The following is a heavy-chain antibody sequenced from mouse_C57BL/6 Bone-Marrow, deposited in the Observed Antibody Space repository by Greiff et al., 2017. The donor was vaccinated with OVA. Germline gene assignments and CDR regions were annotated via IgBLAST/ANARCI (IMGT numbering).Heavy chain of an antibody. J-gene: IGHJ2*03. CDR2: IDPENGDT. CDR1: GFNIKDDY. Sequence: VQLQQSGAELVRPGASVKLSCTASGFNIKDDYMHWVKQRPEQGLEWIGWIDPENGDTEYASKFQGKATITADTSSITACLQLSSLTSEDTAVSYCTTAGYYGGCWGQGTSLTVSA. CDR3: TTAGYYGGC. D-gene: IGHD1-1*01. V-gene: IGHV14-4*01.